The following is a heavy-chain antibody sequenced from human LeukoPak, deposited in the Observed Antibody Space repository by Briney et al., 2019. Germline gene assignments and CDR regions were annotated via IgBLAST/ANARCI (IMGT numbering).Heavy chain of an antibody. D-gene: IGHD6-19*01. CDR1: GYTFTDYY. Sequence: ASVKVSCKVSGYTFTDYYMHWVQQAPGKGLEWMGLVDPEDGETIYAEKFQGRVTITADTSTDTAYMELSSLRSEDTAVYYCAGGYSGGRGGDYWGQGTLVTVSS. CDR3: AGGYSGGRGGDY. CDR2: VDPEDGET. J-gene: IGHJ4*02. V-gene: IGHV1-69-2*01.